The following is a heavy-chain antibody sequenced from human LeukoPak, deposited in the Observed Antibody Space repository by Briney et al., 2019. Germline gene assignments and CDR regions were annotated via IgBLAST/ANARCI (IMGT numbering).Heavy chain of an antibody. CDR3: ARLADFWSAPGAFDI. CDR1: GGSISSYY. D-gene: IGHD3-3*01. V-gene: IGHV4-4*07. Sequence: SETLSLTCTVSGGSISSYYWSWIRQPAGKGLEWIGRIYTSGSTNYNPSLKSRVTMSVDTSKNQFSLRLSSVTAADTAVYYCARLADFWSAPGAFDIWGQGTMVTVSS. J-gene: IGHJ3*02. CDR2: IYTSGST.